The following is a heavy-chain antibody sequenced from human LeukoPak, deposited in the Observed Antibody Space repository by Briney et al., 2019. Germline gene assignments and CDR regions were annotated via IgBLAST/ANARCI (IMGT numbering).Heavy chain of an antibody. Sequence: GGSLRLSCAASGFTLRSYSMNWVRQAPGKGLEWVSSISDSDNSMYYANSVKGRFTISRDNTKNSLYLQMNSLRAEDTAVYYCAREAEEALDIWGQGTMVTVSS. CDR3: AREAEEALDI. CDR2: ISDSDNSM. J-gene: IGHJ3*02. V-gene: IGHV3-21*01. CDR1: GFTLRSYS. D-gene: IGHD1-14*01.